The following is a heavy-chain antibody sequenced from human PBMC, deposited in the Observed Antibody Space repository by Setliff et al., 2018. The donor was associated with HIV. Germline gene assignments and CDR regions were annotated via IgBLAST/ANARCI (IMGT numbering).Heavy chain of an antibody. CDR1: NYSISSGSY. Sequence: SETLSLTCAVSNYSISSGSYWAWIRQSPGKGLAWIGSVFHSGTTYYNPSLKSRVTISVDTSKNHFSLKLSSLTAADTAFYYCSKRYSDFWSGQTDVWGKGTTVTVS. J-gene: IGHJ6*03. D-gene: IGHD3-3*01. CDR2: VFHSGTT. V-gene: IGHV4-38-2*01. CDR3: SKRYSDFWSGQTDV.